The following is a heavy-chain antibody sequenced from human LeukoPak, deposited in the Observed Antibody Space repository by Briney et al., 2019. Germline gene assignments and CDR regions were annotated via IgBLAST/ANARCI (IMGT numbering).Heavy chain of an antibody. CDR2: INHSGST. D-gene: IGHD2-2*01. CDR3: ARGALYCSSTSRYDLDY. J-gene: IGHJ4*02. Sequence: SETLSLTCAVYGGSLSGYYWSWIRQPPGKGLEWIGEINHSGSTNYNPSLKSRVTISVDTSKNQFSLKLSSVTAADTAVYYCARGALYCSSTSRYDLDYWGQGTLVTVSS. V-gene: IGHV4-34*01. CDR1: GGSLSGYY.